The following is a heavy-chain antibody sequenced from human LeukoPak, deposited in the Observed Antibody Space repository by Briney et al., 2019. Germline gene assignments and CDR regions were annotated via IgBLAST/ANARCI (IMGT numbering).Heavy chain of an antibody. CDR1: AFTFSSYW. D-gene: IGHD3-10*01. Sequence: GGSLRLSCAASAFTFSSYWMHWVRQAPGKGLVWVSRINSDGSSTSYADSVKGRFTISRDNAKNTLYLQMNSLRPEDTAVYHCVRDGERYLGSGSYYCYFNYWGQGTLVTVSA. V-gene: IGHV3-74*01. CDR2: INSDGSST. J-gene: IGHJ4*02. CDR3: VRDGERYLGSGSYYCYFNY.